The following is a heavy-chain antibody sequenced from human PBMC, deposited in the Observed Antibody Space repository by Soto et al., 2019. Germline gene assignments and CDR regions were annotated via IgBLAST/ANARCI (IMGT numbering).Heavy chain of an antibody. CDR3: ARRTTLITTVTTSYYYYGMDV. D-gene: IGHD4-17*01. Sequence: QLQLQESGPGLVKPSETLSLTCTVSGGSISSSSYYWGWIRQPPGKGLEWIGSSYYSGSTYYNPSLKSRVTISVDTSKNQFSLKLSSVTAADTAVYYCARRTTLITTVTTSYYYYGMDVWGQGTTVTVSS. J-gene: IGHJ6*02. CDR2: SYYSGST. CDR1: GGSISSSSYY. V-gene: IGHV4-39*01.